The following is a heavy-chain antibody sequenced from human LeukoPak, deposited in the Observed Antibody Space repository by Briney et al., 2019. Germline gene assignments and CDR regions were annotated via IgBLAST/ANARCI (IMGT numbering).Heavy chain of an antibody. CDR3: ARNYNWNRIFQH. D-gene: IGHD1-20*01. CDR1: GGSVSSGSYY. Sequence: SETLSLTCTVSGGSVSSGSYYRSWIRQPPGKGLEWIGYIYYSGSTNYNPSLKSRVTISVDTSKNQFSLKLSSVTAADTAVYYCARNYNWNRIFQHWGQGTLVTVSS. CDR2: IYYSGST. V-gene: IGHV4-61*01. J-gene: IGHJ1*01.